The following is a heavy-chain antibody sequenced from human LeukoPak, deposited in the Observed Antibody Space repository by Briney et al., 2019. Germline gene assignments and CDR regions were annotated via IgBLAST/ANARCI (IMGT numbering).Heavy chain of an antibody. Sequence: GGSLRLSCAASGFTFSSYGMHWVRQAPGKGLEWVAVISYDGSNKYYADSVKGRFTISRDNSKNTLYLQMNSLRVEDTAVYYCVRGLGTGSYWGQGTLVTVSP. CDR1: GFTFSSYG. CDR2: ISYDGSNK. V-gene: IGHV3-30*03. J-gene: IGHJ4*02. D-gene: IGHD3-9*01. CDR3: VRGLGTGSY.